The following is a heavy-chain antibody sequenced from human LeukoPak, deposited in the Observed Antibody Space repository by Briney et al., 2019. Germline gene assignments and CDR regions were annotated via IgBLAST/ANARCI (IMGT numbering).Heavy chain of an antibody. J-gene: IGHJ4*01. Sequence: GGSLRLSCAASGFILSDYNMNWVRQAPGKGLEWVSFIAISGTYITYADSLKGRFTISRDNAKNSLYLHMNSLRAEDTAVYYCARDLSATARAYDYWGHGTLVTVSS. CDR2: IAISGTYI. D-gene: IGHD1-26*01. CDR1: GFILSDYN. CDR3: ARDLSATARAYDY. V-gene: IGHV3-21*01.